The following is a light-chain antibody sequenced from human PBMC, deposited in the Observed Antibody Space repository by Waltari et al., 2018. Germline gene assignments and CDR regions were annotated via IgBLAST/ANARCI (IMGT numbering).Light chain of an antibody. Sequence: QTVLTQPPSVSGTPGQRVTISCSGGSFNIGGNYVYWFQQLPGTAPNLLIYRNDERPSGVPDRISGSKSGTSASLAISGLRSEDEAHYYCTAWDDSLSASLFGGGTKLTVL. J-gene: IGLJ3*02. CDR1: SFNIGGNY. V-gene: IGLV1-47*01. CDR2: RND. CDR3: TAWDDSLSASL.